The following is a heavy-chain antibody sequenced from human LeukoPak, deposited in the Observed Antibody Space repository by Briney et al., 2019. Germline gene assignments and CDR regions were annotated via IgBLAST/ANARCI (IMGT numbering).Heavy chain of an antibody. CDR1: GLTFSGDW. CDR3: ARGSGDY. Sequence: GGSLRLSCAASGLTFSGDWMNWVRQAPGKGLEWVASIKPDGSEKYYVDSVKCRFTISRDNAKKSLYLQMTSLRDEDTAVYYCARGSGDYSGQGTLVTVSS. J-gene: IGHJ4*02. CDR2: IKPDGSEK. V-gene: IGHV3-7*04.